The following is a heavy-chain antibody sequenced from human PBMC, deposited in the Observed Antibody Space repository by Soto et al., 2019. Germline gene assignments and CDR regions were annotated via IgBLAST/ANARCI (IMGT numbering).Heavy chain of an antibody. CDR3: AHRATMTIFGLIIDNGIWFDP. Sequence: QINLIESGPTLVKPTQTLTLTCTFSGFSLSTSGAAVGWVLQPPGRALEWLALIYWDGDKRYNASLGNRLTITKDTSMNQVVLTLTNVDPADTATYYCAHRATMTIFGLIIDNGIWFDPWGQGTRVIVSS. J-gene: IGHJ5*02. D-gene: IGHD3-3*01. CDR2: IYWDGDK. CDR1: GFSLSTSGAA. V-gene: IGHV2-5*02.